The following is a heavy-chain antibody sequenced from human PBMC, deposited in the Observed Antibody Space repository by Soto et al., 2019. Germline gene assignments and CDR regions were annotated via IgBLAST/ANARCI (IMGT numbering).Heavy chain of an antibody. CDR2: ITDSGGRT. Sequence: GGSLRLSCAASGFTFSSYAMSWVRQAPGKGLEWVSAITDSGGRTFYADSVKGRFTISRDNSKNTLYLQMNSLRAEDTAVYYCAKAHSGVTRAFDYWGQGTLVTVSS. CDR3: AKAHSGVTRAFDY. CDR1: GFTFSSYA. J-gene: IGHJ4*02. V-gene: IGHV3-23*01. D-gene: IGHD3-3*01.